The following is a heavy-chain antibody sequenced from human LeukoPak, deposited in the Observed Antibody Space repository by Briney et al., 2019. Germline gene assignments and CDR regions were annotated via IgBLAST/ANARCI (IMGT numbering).Heavy chain of an antibody. V-gene: IGHV4-30-2*01. CDR1: GGSISSGGYY. J-gene: IGHJ4*02. Sequence: SQTLSLTCAVSGGSISSGGYYWSWIRQPPGKGLEWIGCIYHSGSTYYNPSLKSRVTISVDRSKNQFSLKLSSVTAADTAVYYCARVGDSSGYHRYFDYWGQGTLVTVSS. CDR3: ARVGDSSGYHRYFDY. CDR2: IYHSGST. D-gene: IGHD3-22*01.